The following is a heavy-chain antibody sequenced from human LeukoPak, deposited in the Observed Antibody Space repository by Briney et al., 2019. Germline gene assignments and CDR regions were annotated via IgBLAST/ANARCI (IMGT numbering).Heavy chain of an antibody. CDR2: INSDGSST. J-gene: IGHJ4*02. V-gene: IGHV3-74*01. CDR1: GFTFSSYW. CDR3: AKLFSSSADNYFNY. Sequence: GGSLRLSCAASGFTFSSYWMHWVRQAPGKGLVWVLRINSDGSSTSYADSVKGRFTISRDNAKNTLYLQMNSLRAEDTAVYYCAKLFSSSADNYFNYWGQGTLVTVSS. D-gene: IGHD6-6*01.